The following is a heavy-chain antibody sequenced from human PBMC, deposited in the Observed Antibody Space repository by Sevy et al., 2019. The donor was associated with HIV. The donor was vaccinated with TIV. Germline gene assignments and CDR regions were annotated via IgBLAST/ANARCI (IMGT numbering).Heavy chain of an antibody. CDR1: GFTFDDYA. D-gene: IGHD2-2*01. V-gene: IGHV3-9*01. Sequence: GGSLRLSCAASGFTFDDYAMHWVRQAPGKGLEWVSGISWNSGSIGYADSVKGRFTISRDNAKNSLYLQMNSLRAEDTALYYCAKDASKYCSSTSCYGRDGIDVWGQGTTVTVSS. CDR2: ISWNSGSI. J-gene: IGHJ6*02. CDR3: AKDASKYCSSTSCYGRDGIDV.